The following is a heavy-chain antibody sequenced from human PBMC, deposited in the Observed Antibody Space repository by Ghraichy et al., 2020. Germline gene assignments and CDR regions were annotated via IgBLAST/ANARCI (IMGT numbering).Heavy chain of an antibody. CDR2: INQSGST. Sequence: SETLSLTCAVYGGSFSGYFWCWIRQPPGKGLEWIWQINQSGSTNSNPSLNSRVTLSVYLSKTQFSLELTSVTAAATAVYYCARGASKLGYCSGTSCPFDYWGQGTLVTVSS. J-gene: IGHJ4*02. V-gene: IGHV4-34*01. CDR3: ARGASKLGYCSGTSCPFDY. D-gene: IGHD2-2*01. CDR1: GGSFSGYF.